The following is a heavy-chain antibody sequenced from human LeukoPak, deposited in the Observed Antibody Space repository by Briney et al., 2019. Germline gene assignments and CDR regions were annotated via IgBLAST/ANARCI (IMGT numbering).Heavy chain of an antibody. CDR3: ARGEQGGNYFGNHFRY. V-gene: IGHV1-2*02. J-gene: IGHJ4*02. CDR1: GYTFTGYY. D-gene: IGHD2/OR15-2a*01. CDR2: INPNGDGT. Sequence: GASVKVSCKASGYTFTGYYIHWVRQAPGQGLEWMGWINPNGDGTKYAQNFQGRVTMTRDTSITTAYMDLISLRSDDTAVYYCARGEQGGNYFGNHFRYWGQGTLVTVSS.